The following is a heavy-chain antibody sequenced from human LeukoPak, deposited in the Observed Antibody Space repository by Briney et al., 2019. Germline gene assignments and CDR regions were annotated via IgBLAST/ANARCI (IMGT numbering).Heavy chain of an antibody. CDR1: GFTFSDYY. CDR2: ISSSGSTI. V-gene: IGHV3-11*01. D-gene: IGHD3-22*01. CDR3: ARDGYYYDSSGYYSDY. Sequence: GGSLRLSCAASGFTFSDYYMSWIRQAPGKWLEWVSYISSSGSTIYYADSVKGRFTISRDNAKNSLYLQMNSLRAEDTAVYYCARDGYYYDSSGYYSDYWGQGTLVTVSS. J-gene: IGHJ4*02.